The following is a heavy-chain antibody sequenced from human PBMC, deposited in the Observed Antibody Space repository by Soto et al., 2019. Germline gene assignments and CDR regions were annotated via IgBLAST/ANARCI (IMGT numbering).Heavy chain of an antibody. J-gene: IGHJ5*02. CDR1: GFTVSDNY. CDR3: TGGLDQFKIRFDP. Sequence: EVQLVQTGGDLIQPGGSLRLSCAASGFTVSDNYMSWVRQAPGKGLEWVSSIHPGGDTFYADSVKGRFSFSRDISKNTVYLQMNRLILEDTAVYYCTGGLDQFKIRFDPWGQGTLVTVSS. V-gene: IGHV3-53*02. D-gene: IGHD2-15*01. CDR2: IHPGGDT.